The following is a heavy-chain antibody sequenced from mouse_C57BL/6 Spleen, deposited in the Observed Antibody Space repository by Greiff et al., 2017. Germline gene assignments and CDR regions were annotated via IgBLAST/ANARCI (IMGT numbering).Heavy chain of an antibody. CDR3: ARGGYYDYDVFDY. V-gene: IGHV3-1*01. D-gene: IGHD2-4*01. Sequence: EVQLQESGPGMVKPSQSLSLTCTVTGYSITSGYDWHWIRHFPGNKLEWMGYISYNGSTNYNPSLKSRISITHDTSKNHFFLKLNSVTTEDTATYYCARGGYYDYDVFDYWGQGTTLTVSS. CDR1: GYSITSGYD. J-gene: IGHJ2*01. CDR2: ISYNGST.